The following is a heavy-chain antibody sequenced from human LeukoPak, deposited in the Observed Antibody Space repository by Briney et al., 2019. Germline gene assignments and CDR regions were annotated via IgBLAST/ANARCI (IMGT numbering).Heavy chain of an antibody. V-gene: IGHV4-34*01. D-gene: IGHD4-17*01. CDR2: INHSGST. CDR3: ARTASTVTTPVDV. Sequence: GSLRLSCAASGFTFSSYSMNWVRQAPGKGLEWIGEINHSGSTSYNPSLKSRVTISVDTSKNQFSLKLSSVTAADTAVYYCARTASTVTTPVDVWGQGTMVTVST. J-gene: IGHJ3*01. CDR1: GFTFSSYS.